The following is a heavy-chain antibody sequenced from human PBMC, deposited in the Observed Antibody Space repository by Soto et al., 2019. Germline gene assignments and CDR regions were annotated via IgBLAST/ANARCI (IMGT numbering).Heavy chain of an antibody. V-gene: IGHV3-7*01. D-gene: IGHD3-10*01. J-gene: IGHJ4*02. CDR1: GFTFSSFY. CDR3: ARERSYFDY. CDR2: IKQTGSEK. Sequence: GGSLRLSCVASGFTFSSFYMGWVRQAPGKGLEWVANIKQTGSEKYYVDSVKGRFTISRDDAKNSLYLQMNSLRAEDTAVYYCARERSYFDYWGQGTLVTVSS.